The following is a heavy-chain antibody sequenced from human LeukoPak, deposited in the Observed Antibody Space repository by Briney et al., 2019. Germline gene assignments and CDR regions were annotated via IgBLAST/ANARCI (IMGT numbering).Heavy chain of an antibody. CDR1: GCAFTRYD. V-gene: IGHV1-8*01. J-gene: IGHJ4*02. CDR2: MNPKSGYT. CDR3: ATTDGDLDY. Sequence: RASVNVSCKAAGCAFTRYDINWVRQATGQGIEWMGWMNPKSGYTGSAQKFQGRVTMTRTTSISTAYMELSGLTSEDTAVYYCATTDGDLDYWGQWSLVTVSS. D-gene: IGHD4-17*01.